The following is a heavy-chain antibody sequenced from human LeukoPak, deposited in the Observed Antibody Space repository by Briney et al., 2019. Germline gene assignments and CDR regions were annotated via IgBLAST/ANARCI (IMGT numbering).Heavy chain of an antibody. Sequence: PGGSLRLSCAASGFTFSSYGMHWVRQAPGKGLEWVAVISFDGSNTYYADSVKGRFTISRDNSKNTLYLQMNSLRAEDTAMYYSAKDRWATATTSYFDYWGQGTLVTVSS. J-gene: IGHJ4*02. D-gene: IGHD4-17*01. CDR2: ISFDGSNT. CDR3: AKDRWATATTSYFDY. V-gene: IGHV3-30*18. CDR1: GFTFSSYG.